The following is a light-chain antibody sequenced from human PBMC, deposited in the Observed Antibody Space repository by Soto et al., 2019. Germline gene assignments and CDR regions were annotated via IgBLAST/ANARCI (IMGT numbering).Light chain of an antibody. CDR3: ATWDDTLRTWV. CDR1: NSNIGTNA. V-gene: IGLV1-44*01. CDR2: NNN. Sequence: QSVLTQPPSASGTPGQRVTISCSGSNSNIGTNAVNWYQQIPGTAPKLLIYNNNQRPSGVPDRFSGSKSGTSASLAISGLQSEDEAHYPCATWDDTLRTWVFGGGTKLTVL. J-gene: IGLJ3*02.